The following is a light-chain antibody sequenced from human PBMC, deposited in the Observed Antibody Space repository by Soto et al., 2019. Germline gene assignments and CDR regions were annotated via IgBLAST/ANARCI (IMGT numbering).Light chain of an antibody. V-gene: IGLV2-14*01. J-gene: IGLJ2*01. Sequence: QSALTQPASVSGSPGQSITISCTGTSSDVGAYNYVSWYQQHPGKAPKLMIYEVSNRPSGVSNRFSGSKSGNTVSLTISGLQAEDEADYYCISYTRNSTLVFGGGTKLTVL. CDR2: EVS. CDR3: ISYTRNSTLV. CDR1: SSDVGAYNY.